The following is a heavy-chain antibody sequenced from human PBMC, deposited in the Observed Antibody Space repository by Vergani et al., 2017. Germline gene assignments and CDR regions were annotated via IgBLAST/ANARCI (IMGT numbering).Heavy chain of an antibody. CDR3: ARMGNNWNDPDYYYYMDV. Sequence: QVQLVQSGAEVKKPGASVKVSCKASGGTFSSYAISWVRQAPGQGLEWMGGIIPIFGTANYAQKFQGRVTITADEATSTAYMGLSSLRTEDTAVYYCARMGNNWNDPDYYYYMDVWGKGTTVTVSS. CDR1: GGTFSSYA. V-gene: IGHV1-69*01. CDR2: IIPIFGTA. J-gene: IGHJ6*03. D-gene: IGHD1-20*01.